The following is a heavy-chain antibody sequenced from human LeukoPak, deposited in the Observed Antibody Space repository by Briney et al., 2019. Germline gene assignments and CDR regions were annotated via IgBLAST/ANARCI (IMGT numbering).Heavy chain of an antibody. D-gene: IGHD3-22*01. CDR3: ARELGYYDSSGYHYVLGY. V-gene: IGHV1-18*01. Sequence: ASVKVSCKASGCTFSSYGISWVRQAPGQGLEWMGWISAYNGNTKYAQKYQGRVTMTTDTSTSTAYMEMRSLRSDDTAVYYCARELGYYDSSGYHYVLGYWGQGTLVTVSS. J-gene: IGHJ4*02. CDR2: ISAYNGNT. CDR1: GCTFSSYG.